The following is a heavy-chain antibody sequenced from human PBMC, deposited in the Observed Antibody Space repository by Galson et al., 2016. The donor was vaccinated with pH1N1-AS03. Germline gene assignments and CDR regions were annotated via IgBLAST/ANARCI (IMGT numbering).Heavy chain of an antibody. CDR2: INVGNGNT. J-gene: IGHJ4*02. D-gene: IGHD3-3*02. V-gene: IGHV1-3*01. CDR1: GYTFTTYA. Sequence: SVKVSCKASGYTFTTYAIHWVRQAPGQSLEWMGRINVGNGNTKYSQNFQGRVTITRDTSASTAYMELSSLRSEDTAVYYCAREGQQLLAIDYWGQGTLVTVSS. CDR3: AREGQQLLAIDY.